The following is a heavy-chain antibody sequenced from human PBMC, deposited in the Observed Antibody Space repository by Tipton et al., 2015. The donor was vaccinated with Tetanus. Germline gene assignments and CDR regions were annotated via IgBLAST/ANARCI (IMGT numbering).Heavy chain of an antibody. CDR2: ISYDGSNK. J-gene: IGHJ4*02. V-gene: IGHV3-30-3*01. D-gene: IGHD4-17*01. Sequence: SLRLSCAASGFTFNNYAMHWVRQAPGKGLEWEAVISYDGSNKYDAESVKGRLTISRDNSNNTLYVQMDSLRSEDTAVYYCARGPYHYGDYYFDYWGRGSLVTVSS. CDR3: ARGPYHYGDYYFDY. CDR1: GFTFNNYA.